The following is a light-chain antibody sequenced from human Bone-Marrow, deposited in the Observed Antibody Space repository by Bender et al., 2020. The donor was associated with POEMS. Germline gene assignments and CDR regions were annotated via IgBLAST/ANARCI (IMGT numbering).Light chain of an antibody. V-gene: IGLV3-1*01. Sequence: SYELTQAPSVSVSPRHTASITCSGDKLGDKFVSWYRQTPGQPPVLVIYQDDKRPSGIPERISGSNSGNTATLTISETQPMDEADYYCCSYAGRSRVVFGGGTKLTVL. CDR2: QDD. CDR3: CSYAGRSRVV. J-gene: IGLJ2*01. CDR1: KLGDKF.